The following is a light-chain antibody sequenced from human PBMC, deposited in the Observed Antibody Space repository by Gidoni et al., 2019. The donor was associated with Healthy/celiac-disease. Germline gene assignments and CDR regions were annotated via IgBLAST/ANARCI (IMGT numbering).Light chain of an antibody. Sequence: EIVFTQSPGTLSLSPGERATLSCRASQSVSSSYLAWYQQKPGQAPRLLIYGASSRATGIPDRISGSGSGTNFTITISRLEPEDFAVYYCQQYGSSPWTFGQGTKVEIK. CDR2: GAS. CDR3: QQYGSSPWT. J-gene: IGKJ1*01. V-gene: IGKV3-20*01. CDR1: QSVSSSY.